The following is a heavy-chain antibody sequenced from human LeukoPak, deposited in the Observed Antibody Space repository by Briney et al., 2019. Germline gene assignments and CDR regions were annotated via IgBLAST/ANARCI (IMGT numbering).Heavy chain of an antibody. CDR1: GGSISSGGYY. CDR2: IYYSVST. CDR3: ARAGTGKGIAARPYYYYGMDV. Sequence: SETLSLTCTVSGGSISSGGYYWSWIRQHPGKGLEWIGYIYYSVSTYYNPSLKSRVTISVDTSKNQFSLKLSSVTAADTAVYYCARAGTGKGIAARPYYYYGMDVWGQGTTVTVSS. J-gene: IGHJ6*02. V-gene: IGHV4-31*03. D-gene: IGHD6-6*01.